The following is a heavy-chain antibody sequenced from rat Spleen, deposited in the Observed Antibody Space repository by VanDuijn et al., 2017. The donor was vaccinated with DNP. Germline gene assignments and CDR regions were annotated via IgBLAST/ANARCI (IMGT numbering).Heavy chain of an antibody. J-gene: IGHJ2*01. CDR1: GFSFSYYY. CDR2: ITYDGGST. V-gene: IGHV5-20*01. CDR3: ARRYYGSYFDY. D-gene: IGHD1-6*01. Sequence: EVQLVESGGGLVQPGRSLKLSCAASGFSFSYYYMAWVRQAPTKGLEWVAYITYDGGSTYYRDSVKGRFTISRDNAKSSLYLQMGSLRSEDTATYYCARRYYGSYFDYWGQGVMVTVSS.